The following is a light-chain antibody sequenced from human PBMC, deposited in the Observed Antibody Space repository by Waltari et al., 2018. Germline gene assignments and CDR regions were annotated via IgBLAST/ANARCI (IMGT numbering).Light chain of an antibody. CDR3: NSYTSSSTRV. V-gene: IGLV2-14*03. J-gene: IGLJ2*01. Sequence: QSALTHPASVSGSPGQSITISCTGTNSDVGGYDYVSWYQQHPGKSPTLIIYDVSNRPSGVSNRFSGSKSGNTASLTISGLQAEDEADYYCNSYTSSSTRVFGGGTKLTVL. CDR2: DVS. CDR1: NSDVGGYDY.